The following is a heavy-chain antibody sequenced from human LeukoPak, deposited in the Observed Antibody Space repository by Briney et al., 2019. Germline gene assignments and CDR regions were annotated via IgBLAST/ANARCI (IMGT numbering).Heavy chain of an antibody. CDR2: IYPRDGST. J-gene: IGHJ4*02. CDR1: GYTFTSYD. Sequence: ASVKVSCKASGYTFTSYDINWVRQATGQGLEWMGMIYPRDGSTSYAQKFQGRVTVTRDTSTSTVHMELSGLRSEDTAVYYCARDQEGFDYWGQGTLVTVSS. V-gene: IGHV1-46*01. CDR3: ARDQEGFDY.